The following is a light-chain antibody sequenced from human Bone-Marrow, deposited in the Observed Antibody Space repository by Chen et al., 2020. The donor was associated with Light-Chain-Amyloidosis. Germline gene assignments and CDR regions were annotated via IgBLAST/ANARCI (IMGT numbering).Light chain of an antibody. Sequence: SYVLTQPSSVSVASGPTATIASGRNKIGSTSVPCYQQLPGQAPLLVVYDDHDRPSGIPVRLSGSTSGNTATLTISRVEAGDEADYYCQVWDRSLVRPVFGVGTKLTVL. CDR2: DDH. CDR3: QVWDRSLVRPV. CDR1: KIGSTS. V-gene: IGLV3-21*02. J-gene: IGLJ3*02.